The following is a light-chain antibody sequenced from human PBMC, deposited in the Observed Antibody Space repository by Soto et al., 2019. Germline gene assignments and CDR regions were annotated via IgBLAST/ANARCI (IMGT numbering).Light chain of an antibody. J-gene: IGLJ3*02. V-gene: IGLV2-8*01. Sequence: QSALTQPPSASGSPGQSVTLSCTGTSSDVGGYNYVSWYQQHPGKAPKLVIYEVSKRPSGVPDRFSGSQSGNTASLTVSGLQAEDEADYYCSSYAGTNNLVFGGGPKLTVL. CDR1: SSDVGGYNY. CDR2: EVS. CDR3: SSYAGTNNLV.